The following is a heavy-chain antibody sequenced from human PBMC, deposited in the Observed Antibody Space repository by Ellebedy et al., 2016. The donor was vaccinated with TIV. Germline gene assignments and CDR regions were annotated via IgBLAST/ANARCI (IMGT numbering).Heavy chain of an antibody. D-gene: IGHD3-10*01. J-gene: IGHJ5*02. Sequence: KVSCKGSGYSFTNHWIGWVRQMPGRGLEWMGIIYPGDSDTRYSPSFQGQVTISADKSTSTAYLQWSSLKASDTAMYYCARHGVRATIAWFDPWGQGTLVTVSS. CDR2: IYPGDSDT. CDR3: ARHGVRATIAWFDP. CDR1: GYSFTNHW. V-gene: IGHV5-51*01.